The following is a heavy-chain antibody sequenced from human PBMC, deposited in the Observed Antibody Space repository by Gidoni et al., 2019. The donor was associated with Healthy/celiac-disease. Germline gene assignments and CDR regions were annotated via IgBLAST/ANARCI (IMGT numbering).Heavy chain of an antibody. V-gene: IGHV4-59*01. CDR3: ARETNGDFDY. J-gene: IGHJ4*02. D-gene: IGHD4-17*01. CDR2: IYYSGST. CDR1: GGSISSYY. Sequence: QVQLQESGPGLVKPSETLSLTCTVAGGSISSYYWSWIRQPPGKGLEWIGYIYYSGSTNYNPSLKSRVPISVDTSKTQFSLKLSSVTAADTAVYYCARETNGDFDYWGQGTLVTVSS.